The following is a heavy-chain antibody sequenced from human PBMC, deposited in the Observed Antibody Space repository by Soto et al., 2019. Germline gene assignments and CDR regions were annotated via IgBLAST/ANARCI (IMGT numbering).Heavy chain of an antibody. D-gene: IGHD4-17*01. Sequence: QVRLEESGPGLVKPSETLSLICSVSGGSVNNADYFGSWIRHHPENGLEWIGYIYYRGSPSYNPSLKTRATLSIDTSKNQFSLRLNSVTVADTTVYFCARDADYGGSRGGMDVWGRGTTVTVSS. CDR1: GGSVNNADYF. J-gene: IGHJ6*02. CDR3: ARDADYGGSRGGMDV. CDR2: IYYRGSP. V-gene: IGHV4-31*03.